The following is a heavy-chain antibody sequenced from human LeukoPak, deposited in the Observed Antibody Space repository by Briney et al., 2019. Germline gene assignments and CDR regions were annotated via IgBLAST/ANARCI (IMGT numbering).Heavy chain of an antibody. Sequence: VASVTVSCKASGYTFTSYGISWVRQAPGQGLEWMGWISAYNGNTNYAQKLQGRVTMTTDTSTSTAYMELRSLRSDDTAVYYCARGPDLGYCSGGSCYSIYYYYGMDVWGQGTTVTVSS. D-gene: IGHD2-15*01. J-gene: IGHJ6*02. CDR1: GYTFTSYG. V-gene: IGHV1-18*01. CDR2: ISAYNGNT. CDR3: ARGPDLGYCSGGSCYSIYYYYGMDV.